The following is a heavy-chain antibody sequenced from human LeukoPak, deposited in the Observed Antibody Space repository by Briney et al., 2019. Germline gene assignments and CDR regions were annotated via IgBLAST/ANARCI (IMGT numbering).Heavy chain of an antibody. CDR1: GGSISSYY. D-gene: IGHD3-22*01. CDR3: ARHDSSGYRDY. J-gene: IGHJ4*02. CDR2: IYTSGST. Sequence: KPSETLSLTCTVSGGSISSYYWSWIRQPPGKRLEWIGYIYTSGSTNYNPSLKSRVTISVDTSKNQFSLKLSSVTAADTAVYYCARHDSSGYRDYWGQGTLVTVSS. V-gene: IGHV4-4*09.